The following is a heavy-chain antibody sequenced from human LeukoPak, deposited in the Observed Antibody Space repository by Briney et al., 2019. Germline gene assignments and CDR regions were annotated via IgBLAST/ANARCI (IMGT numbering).Heavy chain of an antibody. Sequence: GGSLRLSCAASGFTFSCYAMTWVRQAPGKGLGWVSGISGSGDRTYYADSVKGRFTISRDNSKNTLYLEMNGLTAEDSAVYYCAKDRMAAAGRQDIWNYWGQGTLFTVSS. V-gene: IGHV3-23*01. J-gene: IGHJ4*02. CDR3: AKDRMAAAGRQDIWNY. CDR2: ISGSGDRT. D-gene: IGHD6-25*01. CDR1: GFTFSCYA.